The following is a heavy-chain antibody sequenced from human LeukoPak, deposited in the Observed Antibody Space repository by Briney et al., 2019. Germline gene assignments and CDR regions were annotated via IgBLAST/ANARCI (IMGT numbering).Heavy chain of an antibody. J-gene: IGHJ3*02. CDR2: IKQDGSEK. CDR1: GFTFSSYW. CDR3: ARDSRHCSGGSCYESYGAFDI. V-gene: IGHV3-7*01. D-gene: IGHD2-15*01. Sequence: GGSLRLSCAASGFTFSSYWLSWVRQAPGKGLEWVANIKQDGSEKYYVDSVKGRFTISRDNAKNSLYLQMNSLRAEDTAVYYCARDSRHCSGGSCYESYGAFDIWGQGTMVTVSS.